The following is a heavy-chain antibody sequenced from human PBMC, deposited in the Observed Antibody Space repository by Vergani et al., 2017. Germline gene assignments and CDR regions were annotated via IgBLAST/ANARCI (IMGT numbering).Heavy chain of an antibody. D-gene: IGHD2-21*02. CDR1: GGSISSYY. J-gene: IGHJ3*01. CDR2: IYYSGST. Sequence: QVQLQESGPGLVKPSETPSLTCTVSGGSISSYYWSWIRQPPGKGLEWIGNIYYSGSTNYNPSLKSRVTISVDTSKNQFSLKLSSVTAADTAVYYGARNPYCGGDCYSDTVDCWGQGTMVTVSS. V-gene: IGHV4-59*01. CDR3: ARNPYCGGDCYSDTVDC.